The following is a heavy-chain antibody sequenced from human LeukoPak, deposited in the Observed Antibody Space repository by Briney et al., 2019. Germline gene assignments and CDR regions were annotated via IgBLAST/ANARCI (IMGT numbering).Heavy chain of an antibody. Sequence: SETLSLTCTVSGGSLSSYYWSWIRQPPGQGLEGIGYIYYSGSTNYNPSLKSRVTISVDTSKSQFSLKLSSVTAADTAVYYCARVRRDLGSYYMDVWGKGTTVTVSS. V-gene: IGHV4-59*01. J-gene: IGHJ6*03. CDR3: ARVRRDLGSYYMDV. CDR2: IYYSGST. D-gene: IGHD3-10*01. CDR1: GGSLSSYY.